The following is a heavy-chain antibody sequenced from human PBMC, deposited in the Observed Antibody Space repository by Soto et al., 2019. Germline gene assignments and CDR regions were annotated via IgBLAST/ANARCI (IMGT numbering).Heavy chain of an antibody. Sequence: QVKLVESGGGVVQPGRSLRLSCAASGFTFSHYGIHWVRQAPGKGLEWLAVISYDGSNKHYADSVKGRFTVSRDNSKNTLYLQRNRLRAEDTAVYFCARYSGKYQGPIDYWGQGTLVTVSS. CDR3: ARYSGKYQGPIDY. D-gene: IGHD1-26*01. CDR2: ISYDGSNK. CDR1: GFTFSHYG. J-gene: IGHJ4*02. V-gene: IGHV3-30*03.